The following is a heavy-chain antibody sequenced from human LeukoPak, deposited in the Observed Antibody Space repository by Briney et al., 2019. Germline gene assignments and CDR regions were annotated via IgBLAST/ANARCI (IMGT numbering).Heavy chain of an antibody. CDR2: ISHDGKER. CDR3: AKGEYSSGWYDY. CDR1: GLTFSGYD. D-gene: IGHD6-19*01. J-gene: IGHJ4*02. V-gene: IGHV3-30*18. Sequence: GGSLRLSCAASGLTFSGYDMHWVRQAPGKGLEWAAVISHDGKERYYGDPVKGRFTISRDNSKNTLYLQMNSLRAEDTAVYYCAKGEYSSGWYDYWGQGTLVTVSS.